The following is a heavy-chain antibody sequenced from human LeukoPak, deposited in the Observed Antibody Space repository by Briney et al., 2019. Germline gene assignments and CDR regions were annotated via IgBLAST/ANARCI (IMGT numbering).Heavy chain of an antibody. J-gene: IGHJ5*02. V-gene: IGHV4-34*01. CDR2: TNHSGST. D-gene: IGHD2-21*01. Sequence: SETLSLTCAVYGGSFSGYYWSWIRQPPGKGLEWIGETNHSGSTNYNPSLKSRVTISVDTSKNQFSLKLSSMTAADTAVYYCARVGDSGGFDPWGQGTLVTVSS. CDR3: ARVGDSGGFDP. CDR1: GGSFSGYY.